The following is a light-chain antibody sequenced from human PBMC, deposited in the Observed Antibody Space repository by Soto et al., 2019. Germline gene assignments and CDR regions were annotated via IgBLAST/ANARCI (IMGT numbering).Light chain of an antibody. CDR1: SSDVGVYNY. CDR2: DVI. Sequence: QSALTQPRSVSGSPGQSVTISCTGTSSDVGVYNYVSWYQQHPGKAPQLVIYDVIKRPSGVPDRFSGSKSGNTASLTISGLQAEDEAEYYCCSYAGSSLWVFGGGTKLTVL. V-gene: IGLV2-11*01. J-gene: IGLJ3*02. CDR3: CSYAGSSLWV.